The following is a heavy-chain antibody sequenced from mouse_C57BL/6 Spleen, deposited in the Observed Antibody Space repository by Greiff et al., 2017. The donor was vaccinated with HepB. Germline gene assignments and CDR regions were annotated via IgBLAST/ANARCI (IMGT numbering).Heavy chain of an antibody. CDR3: ARNYYGSSYWYFDV. Sequence: QVQLQQSGPGLVQPSQSLSITCTVSGFSLTSYGVHWVRQSPGKGLEWLGVIWSGGSTDYNAAFISRLSISKDNSKIQVFFKMNSLQADDTAIYYCARNYYGSSYWYFDVWGTGTTVTVSS. J-gene: IGHJ1*03. D-gene: IGHD1-1*01. V-gene: IGHV2-2*01. CDR1: GFSLTSYG. CDR2: IWSGGST.